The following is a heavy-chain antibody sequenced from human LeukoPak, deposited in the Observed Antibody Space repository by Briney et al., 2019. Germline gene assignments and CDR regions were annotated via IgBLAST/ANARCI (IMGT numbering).Heavy chain of an antibody. D-gene: IGHD3-10*01. CDR2: ISAYNGNT. CDR1: GYTFTSYG. J-gene: IGHJ4*02. V-gene: IGHV1-18*01. CDR3: ARDGPVVRGSRTIDY. Sequence: ASVKVSCKASGYTFTSYGISWVRQAPGQGLEWMGWISAYNGNTNYAQKLQGRVTVTTDTSTSTAYMELRSLRSDDTAVYYCARDGPVVRGSRTIDYWGQGTLVTVSS.